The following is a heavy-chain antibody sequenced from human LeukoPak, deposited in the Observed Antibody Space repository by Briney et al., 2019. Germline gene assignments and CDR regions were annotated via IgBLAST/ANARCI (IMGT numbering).Heavy chain of an antibody. CDR1: GGSISSGGYY. D-gene: IGHD3-22*01. Sequence: SQTLSLTCTVSGGSISSGGYYWSWIRQPPGKGLEWIGEINHSGSTNYNPSLKSRVTISVDTSKNQFSLKLSSVTAADTAVYYCARDYYYYDGPKYFDYWGQGTLVTVSS. CDR3: ARDYYYYDGPKYFDY. V-gene: IGHV4-30-2*01. J-gene: IGHJ4*02. CDR2: INHSGST.